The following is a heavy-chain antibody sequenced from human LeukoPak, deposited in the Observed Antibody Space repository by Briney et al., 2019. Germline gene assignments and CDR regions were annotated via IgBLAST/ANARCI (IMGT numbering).Heavy chain of an antibody. CDR1: GRSFSGYY. Sequence: SETLSLTCAVCGRSFSGYYWSWIRQPPGKGLEWIGEINHSGSTNYNPSLKSRVTISVDTSKNQFSLKLSSVTAADTAVYYCARKGYYYGSGSYYIPYYFDYWGQGTLVTVSS. CDR3: ARKGYYYGSGSYYIPYYFDY. CDR2: INHSGST. J-gene: IGHJ4*02. D-gene: IGHD3-10*01. V-gene: IGHV4-34*01.